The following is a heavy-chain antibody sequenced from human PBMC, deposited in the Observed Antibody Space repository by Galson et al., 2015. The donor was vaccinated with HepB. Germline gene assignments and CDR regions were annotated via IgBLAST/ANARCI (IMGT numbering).Heavy chain of an antibody. Sequence: CAISGDSVSSNSAAWNWIRQSPSRGLEWLGRTDYRSKWYKDYAISVKSRISINPDTSKNQLPLQLKSVTPEDTAVYFCARAPGREESGYDTDAFDLWCQGTMVTVSS. CDR2: TDYRSKWYK. J-gene: IGHJ3*01. D-gene: IGHD5-12*01. CDR1: GDSVSSNSAA. CDR3: ARAPGREESGYDTDAFDL. V-gene: IGHV6-1*01.